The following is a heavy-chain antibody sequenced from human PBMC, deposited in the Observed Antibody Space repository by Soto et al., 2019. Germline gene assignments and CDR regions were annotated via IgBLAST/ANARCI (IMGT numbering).Heavy chain of an antibody. D-gene: IGHD3-10*01. J-gene: IGHJ5*02. V-gene: IGHV1-46*01. CDR2: INPRGFST. CDR3: ARAAGEFGELYWFDP. CDR1: GYTFTSYN. Sequence: QVQLVQSGAEVKKPGASVKVSCKASGYTFTSYNMHWVRQAPGQGLEWVGIINPRGFSTTYAQKFRGRVTMTRYTSTSKVYMELTNLRADDTYVYYCARAAGEFGELYWFDPWGQGTLVTVSP.